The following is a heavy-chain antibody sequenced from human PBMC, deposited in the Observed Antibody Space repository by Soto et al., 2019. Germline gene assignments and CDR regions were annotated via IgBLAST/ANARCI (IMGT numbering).Heavy chain of an antibody. J-gene: IGHJ3*02. CDR1: GYSFTSYW. CDR2: IYPGDSDT. Sequence: GESLKISCKGSGYSFTSYWSGWVRQMPGKGLEWMGIIYPGDSDTRYSPSFQGQVTISADKSISTAYLQWSSLKASDTAMYYCARMEYYYDSSGYDDAFDIWGQGTMVTVSS. V-gene: IGHV5-51*01. D-gene: IGHD3-22*01. CDR3: ARMEYYYDSSGYDDAFDI.